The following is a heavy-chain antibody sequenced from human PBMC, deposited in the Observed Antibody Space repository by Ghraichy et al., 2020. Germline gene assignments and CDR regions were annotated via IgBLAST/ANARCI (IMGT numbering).Heavy chain of an antibody. D-gene: IGHD2-8*01. Sequence: SQTLSLTCAVYGGSLSGYYWSWIRQPPGKGLEWIGEISHNGNSIYNASLKSRVTISVDTSKNEVSLKLSSVTAADTAVYYCRGYCTNGVCYPGYWGQGTLVTVSS. J-gene: IGHJ4*02. CDR2: ISHNGNS. V-gene: IGHV4-34*01. CDR3: RGYCTNGVCYPGY. CDR1: GGSLSGYY.